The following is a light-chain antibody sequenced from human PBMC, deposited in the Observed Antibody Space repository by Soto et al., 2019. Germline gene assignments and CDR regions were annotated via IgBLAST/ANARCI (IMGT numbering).Light chain of an antibody. CDR1: QSISSW. Sequence: DIQMTQSPSTLSASVGDRVTITCRAIQSISSWLAWYQQKPGKAPKLLIYDASSLESGVPSRFSGSRSGTEFTLTISSLQPDDFAPYYCQQYNSYSLYTFGQGTKLEIK. CDR3: QQYNSYSLYT. CDR2: DAS. J-gene: IGKJ2*01. V-gene: IGKV1-5*01.